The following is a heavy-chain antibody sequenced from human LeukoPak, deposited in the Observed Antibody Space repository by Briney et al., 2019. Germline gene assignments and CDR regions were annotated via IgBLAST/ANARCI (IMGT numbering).Heavy chain of an antibody. CDR3: ARDLRL. CDR1: GFTFSSYV. V-gene: IGHV3-23*01. Sequence: ETGGSLRLSCAASGFTFSSYVMSWVRQAPGKGLEWVSGISGSGGPTYYADSVNGRFTISRDNAKNSLYLQMNSLRADDAAVYYCARDLRLWGQGTLVTVSS. CDR2: ISGSGGPT. J-gene: IGHJ4*02.